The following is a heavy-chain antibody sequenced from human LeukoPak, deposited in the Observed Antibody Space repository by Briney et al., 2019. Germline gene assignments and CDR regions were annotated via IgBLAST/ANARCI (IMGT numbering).Heavy chain of an antibody. CDR2: VNNDVSST. CDR3: AKGGLRVTDY. D-gene: IGHD5/OR15-5a*01. CDR1: GFIFSNYW. Sequence: WGSLRLSCAASGFIFSNYWMHWVRQAPGKGLVWVSRVNNDVSSTTYADSVKGRFTISRDNAKNPLYLQMNSLRAEDTAVYYCAKGGLRVTDYWGQGTLVTVSS. V-gene: IGHV3-74*03. J-gene: IGHJ4*02.